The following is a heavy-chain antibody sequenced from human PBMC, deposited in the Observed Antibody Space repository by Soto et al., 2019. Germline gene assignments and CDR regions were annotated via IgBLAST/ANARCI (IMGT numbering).Heavy chain of an antibody. CDR3: AGASGDSSSWYVNY. J-gene: IGHJ4*02. CDR1: GGSISSSNW. Sequence: SETLSLTCAVSGGSISSSNWWSWVRQPPGKGLEWIGEIYHSGSTNYNPSLKSRVTISVDKSKNQFSLKLSSVTAADTAVYYCAGASGDSSSWYVNYWGQGTLVTVS. CDR2: IYHSGST. D-gene: IGHD6-13*01. V-gene: IGHV4-4*02.